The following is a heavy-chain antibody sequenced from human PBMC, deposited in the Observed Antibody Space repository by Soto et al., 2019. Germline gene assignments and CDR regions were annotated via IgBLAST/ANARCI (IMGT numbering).Heavy chain of an antibody. J-gene: IGHJ6*02. CDR1: GFTFSSYD. Sequence: GGSLRLSCAASGFTFSSYDMHWVRQAPGKGLEWVAVISYDGSNKYYADSVKGRFTISRDNSKNTLYLQMNSLRAEDTAVYYCAKESTGYDFWSGYYQYYYYGMDVWGQGTTVTVSS. CDR2: ISYDGSNK. CDR3: AKESTGYDFWSGYYQYYYYGMDV. D-gene: IGHD3-3*01. V-gene: IGHV3-30*18.